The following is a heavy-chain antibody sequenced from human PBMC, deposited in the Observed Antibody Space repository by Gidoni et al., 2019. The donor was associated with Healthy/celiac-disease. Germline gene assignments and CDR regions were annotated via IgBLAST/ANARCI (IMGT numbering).Heavy chain of an antibody. CDR3: ARFSPPYCSSTSCYGFDY. J-gene: IGHJ4*02. CDR2: ISAYNGNT. D-gene: IGHD2-2*01. CDR1: GYTFTSYG. V-gene: IGHV1-18*01. Sequence: QVQLVQSGAEVKKPGASVKVSCTASGYTFTSYGISWVRQAPGQGLEWMGWISAYNGNTNKAQKLQGRVTMTTDTSTSTAYMELRSLRSDDTAVYYCARFSPPYCSSTSCYGFDYWGQGTLVTVSS.